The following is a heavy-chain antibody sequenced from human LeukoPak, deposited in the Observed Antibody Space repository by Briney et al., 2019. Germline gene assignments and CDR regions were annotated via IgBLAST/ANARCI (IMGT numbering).Heavy chain of an antibody. CDR2: IWYDGSNK. Sequence: GRSLRLSCAASGFTFSSYGMHWVRQAPGKGLEWVAVIWYDGSNKYYADSVKGRFTISRDNSKNTLYLQMNSLRAEDTAVYYCAKSWNYRKAGPGKGNYMDVWGKGTTVTVSS. CDR3: AKSWNYRKAGPGKGNYMDV. CDR1: GFTFSSYG. V-gene: IGHV3-33*06. D-gene: IGHD1-7*01. J-gene: IGHJ6*03.